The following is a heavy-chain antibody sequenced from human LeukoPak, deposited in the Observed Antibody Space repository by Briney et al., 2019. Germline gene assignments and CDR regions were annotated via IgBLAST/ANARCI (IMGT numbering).Heavy chain of an antibody. CDR1: GGSFSGYY. CDR2: INHSGST. J-gene: IGHJ4*02. D-gene: IGHD1-26*01. Sequence: SETLSLTCAVYGGSFSGYYWSWIRQPPGKGLEWIGEINHSGSTNYNPSLKSRVTISVDTSKNQFSLKLSSVTAADTAVYYCARSWAGMYYPFYYFDYWGQGTLVSVSS. V-gene: IGHV4-34*01. CDR3: ARSWAGMYYPFYYFDY.